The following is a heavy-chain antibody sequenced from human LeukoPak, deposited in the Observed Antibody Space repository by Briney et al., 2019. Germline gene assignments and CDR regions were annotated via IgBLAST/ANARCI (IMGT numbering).Heavy chain of an antibody. J-gene: IGHJ5*02. CDR1: GYTFTGYY. D-gene: IGHD2-2*01. CDR3: ARHLLLPAEENWFDP. CDR2: INPNSGGT. V-gene: IGHV1-2*02. Sequence: ASVKVSCKASGYTFTGYYMHWVRQAPGQGLEWMGWINPNSGGTNYAQKFQGRVTMTRDTSISTAYMELSRLRSDDTAMYYCARHLLLPAEENWFDPWGQGTLVTVSS.